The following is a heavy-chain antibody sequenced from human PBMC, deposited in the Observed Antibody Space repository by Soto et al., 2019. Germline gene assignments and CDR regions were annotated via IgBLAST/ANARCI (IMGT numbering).Heavy chain of an antibody. J-gene: IGHJ6*02. CDR2: IYYSGST. CDR3: ARDMYCYDSSGYYYGMDV. V-gene: IGHV4-59*01. CDR1: GGSISSYY. D-gene: IGHD3-22*01. Sequence: SETLSLTCTVSGGSISSYYWSWIRQPPGKGLEWIGYIYYSGSTNYNPSLKSRVTISVDTSKNQFSLKLSSVTAADTAVYYCARDMYCYDSSGYYYGMDVWGQGTTVTVSS.